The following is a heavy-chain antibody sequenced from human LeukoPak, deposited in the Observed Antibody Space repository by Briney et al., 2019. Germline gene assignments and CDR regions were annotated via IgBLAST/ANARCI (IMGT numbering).Heavy chain of an antibody. J-gene: IGHJ4*02. D-gene: IGHD3-22*01. CDR1: GFTFSSYW. CDR2: INSDGSST. Sequence: PGGSLRLSCAASGFTFSSYWMHWVRQAPGKGLVWVSRINSDGSSTSYADSVKGRFTISRDNAKNSLYLQMNSLRAEDTAVYYCARVSELGYYDSSGEIDYWGQGTLVTVSS. V-gene: IGHV3-74*01. CDR3: ARVSELGYYDSSGEIDY.